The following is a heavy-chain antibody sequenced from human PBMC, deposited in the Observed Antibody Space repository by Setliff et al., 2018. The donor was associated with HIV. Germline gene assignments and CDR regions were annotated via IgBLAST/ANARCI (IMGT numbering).Heavy chain of an antibody. V-gene: IGHV4-59*01. CDR1: GGSISSSY. J-gene: IGHJ4*02. D-gene: IGHD3-10*01. CDR2: IHYSGST. CDR3: ARGRDKYGPIDY. Sequence: SETLSLTCTVSGGSISSSYWTWTRQPPGKGLEWIGNIHYSGSTNYNPSLKSRVTISVDTSSSQFSLKLSSVTAADTAVYYCARGRDKYGPIDYWGQGTLVTVSS.